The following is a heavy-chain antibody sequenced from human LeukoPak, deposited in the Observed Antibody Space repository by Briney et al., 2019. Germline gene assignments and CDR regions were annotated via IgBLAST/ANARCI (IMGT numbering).Heavy chain of an antibody. CDR3: AREGFWSGEADAFDI. J-gene: IGHJ3*02. CDR1: GFTFSSYW. Sequence: PGGSLRLSCAASGFTFSSYWMSWVRQAPGKGLEWVANIKQDGSEKYYVDSVKGRFTISRDNAKNSLYLQMNSLRAEDTAVYYCAREGFWSGEADAFDIWGQGTMVTVSS. CDR2: IKQDGSEK. V-gene: IGHV3-7*01. D-gene: IGHD3-3*01.